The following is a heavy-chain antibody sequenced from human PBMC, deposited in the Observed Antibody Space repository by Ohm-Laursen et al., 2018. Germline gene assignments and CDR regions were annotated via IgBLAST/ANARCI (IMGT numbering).Heavy chain of an antibody. V-gene: IGHV4-38-2*01. J-gene: IGHJ6*02. CDR2: IYHSGST. D-gene: IGHD6-13*01. CDR1: GYSISSGDY. CDR3: AKGLIAAAGTYYYGMDV. Sequence: SETLSLTCAVSGYSISSGDYWGWIRQPPGKGLEWIGSIYHSGSTHYSPSLKSRVTISVHTSKNHFSLKLSYVTAADTAVYYCAKGLIAAAGTYYYGMDVWGQGTTVTVSS.